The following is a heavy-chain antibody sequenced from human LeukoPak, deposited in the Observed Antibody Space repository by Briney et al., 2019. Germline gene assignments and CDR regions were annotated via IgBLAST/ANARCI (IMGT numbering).Heavy chain of an antibody. Sequence: SETLSLTCTVSGGSISSYYWSWIRQPAGKGLEWIGRIYTSGSTNYNPSLKSRVTMSVDTSKNQFSLKLSSVTAADTAVYYCARVKGSYYDSSGYQQYNWFDPCGQGTLVTVSS. CDR1: GGSISSYY. CDR2: IYTSGST. D-gene: IGHD3-22*01. J-gene: IGHJ5*02. CDR3: ARVKGSYYDSSGYQQYNWFDP. V-gene: IGHV4-4*07.